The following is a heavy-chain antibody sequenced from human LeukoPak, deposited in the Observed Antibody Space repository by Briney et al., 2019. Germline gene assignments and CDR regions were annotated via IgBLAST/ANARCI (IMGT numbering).Heavy chain of an antibody. CDR3: AKPMTPTYSSSLVSYYFDY. CDR2: IYSGGST. J-gene: IGHJ4*02. V-gene: IGHV3-66*04. D-gene: IGHD6-13*01. Sequence: PGGSLRLSCAASGFTVSSNYMSWVRQAPGKGLEWVSVIYSGGSTYYADSVKGRFTISRDNSKSTLYLQMNSLRVEDTAVYYCAKPMTPTYSSSLVSYYFDYWGQGTLVTVSS. CDR1: GFTVSSNY.